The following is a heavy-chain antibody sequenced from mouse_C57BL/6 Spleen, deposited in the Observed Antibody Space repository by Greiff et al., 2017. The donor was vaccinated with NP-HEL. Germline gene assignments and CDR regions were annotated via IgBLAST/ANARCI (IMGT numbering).Heavy chain of an antibody. D-gene: IGHD1-1*01. CDR1: GFSFTSYG. V-gene: IGHV2-5*01. CDR2: IWRGGST. J-gene: IGHJ4*01. Sequence: VQGVESGPGLVQPSQSLSITCTVSGFSFTSYGVHWVRQSPGKGLEWLGVIWRGGSTDYNAAFMSRLSITKDNSKSQVFFKMNSLQADDTAIYYCAKYYGSSYYAMDYWGQGTSVTVSS. CDR3: AKYYGSSYYAMDY.